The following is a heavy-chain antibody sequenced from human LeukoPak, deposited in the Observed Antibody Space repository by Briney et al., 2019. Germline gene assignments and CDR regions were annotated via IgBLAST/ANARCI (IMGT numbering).Heavy chain of an antibody. J-gene: IGHJ1*01. D-gene: IGHD3-9*01. CDR2: IYHSGST. CDR3: ARGERYFDWLPEYFQH. CDR1: GGSISSSSYY. Sequence: PSETLSLTCTVSGGSISSSSYYWGWIRQPPGKGLEWIGSIYHSGSTYYNPSLKSRVTISVDTSKNQFSLKLSSVTAADTAVYYCARGERYFDWLPEYFQHWGQGTLVTVSS. V-gene: IGHV4-39*07.